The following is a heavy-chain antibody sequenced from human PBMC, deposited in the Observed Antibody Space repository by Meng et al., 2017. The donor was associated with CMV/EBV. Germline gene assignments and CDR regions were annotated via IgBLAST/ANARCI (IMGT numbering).Heavy chain of an antibody. CDR2: IYHSGST. D-gene: IGHD7-27*01. Sequence: SETLSLTCTVSGYSISSGYYCGWIRQPPGKGLEWIVSIYHSGSTYYNPSLKSRVTISVDTSKNQFSLKLSSVTAADTAVYYCATENFSPGDHSLFDYWGQGTLVTVSS. J-gene: IGHJ4*02. CDR3: ATENFSPGDHSLFDY. CDR1: GYSISSGYY. V-gene: IGHV4-38-2*02.